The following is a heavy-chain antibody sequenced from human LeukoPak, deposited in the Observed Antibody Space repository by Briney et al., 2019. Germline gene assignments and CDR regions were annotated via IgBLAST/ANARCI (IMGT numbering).Heavy chain of an antibody. CDR2: IYSGGST. CDR3: ARDGTKYSSGY. D-gene: IGHD6-19*01. CDR1: GFTVSSNY. V-gene: IGHV3-53*01. Sequence: PGGSLRLSCAASGFTVSSNYMSWVRQAPGKGLEWGSVIYSGGSTYYADSVKGRFTISRDNSKNTLYLQMNSLRAEDTAVYYCARDGTKYSSGYWGQGTLVTVSS. J-gene: IGHJ4*02.